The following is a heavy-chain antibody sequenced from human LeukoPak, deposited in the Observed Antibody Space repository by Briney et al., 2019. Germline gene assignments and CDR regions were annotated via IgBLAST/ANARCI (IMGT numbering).Heavy chain of an antibody. CDR1: GFTFSSYS. D-gene: IGHD5-24*01. J-gene: IGHJ6*02. V-gene: IGHV3-21*01. CDR3: ARDRQMRGMDV. CDR2: ISSSSSYI. Sequence: GGSLRLSCAASGFTFSSYSMNWVRQAPGKGLEWVSSISSSSSYIYYADSVKGRFTISRDNAKNSLYLQMNSLRAEDTAVYYCARDRQMRGMDVWGQGPRSPSP.